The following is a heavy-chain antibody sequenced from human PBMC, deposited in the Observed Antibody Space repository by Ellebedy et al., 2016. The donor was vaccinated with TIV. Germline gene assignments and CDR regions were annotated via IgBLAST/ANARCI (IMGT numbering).Heavy chain of an antibody. CDR1: GFTFSNYW. J-gene: IGHJ4*02. V-gene: IGHV3-74*01. D-gene: IGHD6-19*01. CDR3: ARDPGSGWRPIDY. Sequence: GESLKISCAASGFTFSNYWMHWVRQAPGKGLVWVSQINIDGSGTNYADSVKGRFTISRDNAKNSLYLQMNGLRAEDTAVYYCARDPGSGWRPIDYWGQGTLVTVSS. CDR2: INIDGSGT.